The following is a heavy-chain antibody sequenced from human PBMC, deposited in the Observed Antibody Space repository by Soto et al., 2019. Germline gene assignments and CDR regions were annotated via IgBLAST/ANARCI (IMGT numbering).Heavy chain of an antibody. Sequence: SETLSLTCTVSGGSISSGGYYLSWIRQHPGKGLEWIGYIYYSGSTYYNPSLKSRVTISVDTSKNQFSLKLSSVTAADTAVYYCAREPTYYDFWSGYSAIDYWGQGTLVTVSS. J-gene: IGHJ4*02. D-gene: IGHD3-3*01. CDR3: AREPTYYDFWSGYSAIDY. CDR2: IYYSGST. CDR1: GGSISSGGYY. V-gene: IGHV4-31*03.